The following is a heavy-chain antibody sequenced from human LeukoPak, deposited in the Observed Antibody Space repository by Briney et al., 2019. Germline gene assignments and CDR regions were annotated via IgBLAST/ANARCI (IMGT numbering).Heavy chain of an antibody. CDR3: ATKYYDFWGGYDDAFDI. Sequence: GESLKISCKGSGYSFTSYWIGWVRQMPGKGLEWMGIIYPGDSDTRYSPSFQGQVTISADKSISTAYLQWSSLKASDTAMYYCATKYYDFWGGYDDAFDIWGQGTMVTVSS. V-gene: IGHV5-51*01. D-gene: IGHD3-3*01. CDR2: IYPGDSDT. J-gene: IGHJ3*02. CDR1: GYSFTSYW.